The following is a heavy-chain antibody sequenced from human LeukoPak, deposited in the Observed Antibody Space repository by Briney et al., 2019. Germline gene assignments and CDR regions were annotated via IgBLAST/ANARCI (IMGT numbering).Heavy chain of an antibody. V-gene: IGHV3-7*03. CDR2: INHNGNVN. J-gene: IGHJ6*02. CDR3: AKDPTYSGSYLSGWYYYYGMDV. CDR1: GFTFSSYW. D-gene: IGHD1-26*01. Sequence: GGSLRLSCAASGFTFSSYWMNWARQAPGKGLEWVASINHNGNVNYYVDSVKGRFTISRDNAKNSLYLQMSSLRAEDTAVNYCAKDPTYSGSYLSGWYYYYGMDVWGQGTTVTVS.